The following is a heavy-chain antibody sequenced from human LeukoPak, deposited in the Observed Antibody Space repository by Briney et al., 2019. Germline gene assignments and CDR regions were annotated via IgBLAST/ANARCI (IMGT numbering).Heavy chain of an antibody. Sequence: PSETLSLTCTVSGGSISSGSYYWSWIRQPAGKGLEWIGRIYTSGSTNYNPSLKSRVTISVDTSKNQFSLKLSSVTAADTAVYYCARHPSYYDRIDYWGQGTLVTVSS. CDR2: IYTSGST. D-gene: IGHD3-22*01. J-gene: IGHJ4*02. V-gene: IGHV4-61*02. CDR1: GGSISSGSYY. CDR3: ARHPSYYDRIDY.